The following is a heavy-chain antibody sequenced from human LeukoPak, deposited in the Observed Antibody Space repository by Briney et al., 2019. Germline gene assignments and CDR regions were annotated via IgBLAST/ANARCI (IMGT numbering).Heavy chain of an antibody. V-gene: IGHV3-23*01. J-gene: IGHJ4*02. CDR1: GFTFDSYA. CDR3: AKDWASGNYFDY. D-gene: IGHD1-14*01. CDR2: ICGGGGST. Sequence: GGSLRLSCAASGFTFDSYAMSWVRQAPGKGLEWVSGICGGGGSTYYADSVRGRFTISRDNSKNTLYLQMNSLRAEDTAVYYCAKDWASGNYFDYWGQGTLVTVSS.